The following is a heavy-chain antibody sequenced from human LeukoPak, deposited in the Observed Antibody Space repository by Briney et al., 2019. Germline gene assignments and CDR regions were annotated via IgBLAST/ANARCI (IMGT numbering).Heavy chain of an antibody. CDR3: ARLMAVGGRITMIVAGYYSVFYFDY. Sequence: PSETLSLTCTVSGGSISSSSYYWGWIRQPPGEGLEWIGSIYYSGSTYYNPSLKSRVTISVDTSKNQFSLKLSSVTAADTAVYYCARLMAVGGRITMIVAGYYSVFYFDYWGQGTLVTVSS. D-gene: IGHD3-22*01. CDR2: IYYSGST. V-gene: IGHV4-39*01. CDR1: GGSISSSSYY. J-gene: IGHJ4*02.